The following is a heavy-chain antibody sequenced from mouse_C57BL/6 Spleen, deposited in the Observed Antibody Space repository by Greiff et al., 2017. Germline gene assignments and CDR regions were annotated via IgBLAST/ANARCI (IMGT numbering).Heavy chain of an antibody. J-gene: IGHJ2*01. D-gene: IGHD1-1*01. CDR1: GFTFSNYW. Sequence: EVKVEESGGGLVQPGGSMKLSCVASGFTFSNYWMNWVRQSPEKGLEWVAQIRLKSDNYATHYAESVKGRFTISRDDSKSSVYLQMNNLRAEDTGIYYCTKFNYYGSSYDYFDYWGQGTTLTVSS. V-gene: IGHV6-3*01. CDR3: TKFNYYGSSYDYFDY. CDR2: IRLKSDNYAT.